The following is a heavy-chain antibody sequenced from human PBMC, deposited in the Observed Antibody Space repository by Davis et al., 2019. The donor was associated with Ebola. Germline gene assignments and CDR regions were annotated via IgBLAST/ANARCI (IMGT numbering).Heavy chain of an antibody. CDR1: GFTFSSYS. J-gene: IGHJ6*04. V-gene: IGHV3-21*04. D-gene: IGHD3-3*01. CDR2: ISSSSSYI. CDR3: AKSGLSFGVVKYHYGMDV. Sequence: GESLKISCAASGFTFSSYSMNWVRQAPGKGLEWVSSISSSSSYIYYADSVKGRFTISRHNSKNTLYLQMNSLRAEDTAVYYCAKSGLSFGVVKYHYGMDVWGKGTTVTVSS.